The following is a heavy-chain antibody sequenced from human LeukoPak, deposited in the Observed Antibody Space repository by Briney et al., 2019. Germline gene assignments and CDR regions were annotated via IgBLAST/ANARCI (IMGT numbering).Heavy chain of an antibody. CDR3: ARGSEGDGYNSNPLDI. D-gene: IGHD5-24*01. CDR1: GFTFSSYG. CDR2: ISYDGGNK. Sequence: GGSLRLSCAASGFTFSSYGMHWVRQAPGKGLEWGAVISYDGGNKYYADSVKGRFTISRDSPKNTVYLQMNSLRPEDTAVYYCARGSEGDGYNSNPLDIWGQGTMVTVSS. V-gene: IGHV3-30*03. J-gene: IGHJ3*02.